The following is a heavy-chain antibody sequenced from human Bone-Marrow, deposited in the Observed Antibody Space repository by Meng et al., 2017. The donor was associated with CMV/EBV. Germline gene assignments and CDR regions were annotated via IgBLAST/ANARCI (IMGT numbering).Heavy chain of an antibody. CDR1: GGSISSYY. CDR2: IYTSGST. J-gene: IGHJ4*02. V-gene: IGHV4-4*07. Sequence: QEQRQEAGPGLGTPSETLPHPCTVSGGSISSYYWSWIRQPAGKGLEWIGRIYTSGSTNYNPSLKSRVTMSVDTSKNQFSLKLSSVTAADTAVYYCARAMVRGVQRYFDYWGQGTLVTVSS. CDR3: ARAMVRGVQRYFDY. D-gene: IGHD3-10*01.